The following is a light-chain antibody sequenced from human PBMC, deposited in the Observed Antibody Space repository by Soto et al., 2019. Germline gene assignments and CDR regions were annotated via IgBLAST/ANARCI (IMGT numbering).Light chain of an antibody. CDR3: QEYETSAWT. CDR2: GAS. Sequence: EIVLTQSPGTLSLSPGETATLSCRASQSASNSQLAWYQQKPGQAPRLLIYGASSRSTGIADRFSGSGSGTDFTLTISRLEPEDFAVYYCQEYETSAWTFGQGTKVEMK. J-gene: IGKJ1*01. CDR1: QSASNSQ. V-gene: IGKV3-20*01.